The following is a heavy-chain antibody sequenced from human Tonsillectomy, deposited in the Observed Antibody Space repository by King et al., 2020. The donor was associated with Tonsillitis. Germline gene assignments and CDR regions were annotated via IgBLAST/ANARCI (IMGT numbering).Heavy chain of an antibody. D-gene: IGHD3-22*01. CDR3: ARGGIYYDSSGYLPSY. CDR1: GYTFTGYY. J-gene: IGHJ4*02. V-gene: IGHV1-2*02. CDR2: INPNSGGT. Sequence: QLVQSGAEVKKPGASVKVSCKASGYTFTGYYMHWVRQAPGQGLEWMGWINPNSGGTNYAQKFQGRVTMTRDTSISTAYMEPSRLRSDDTAVYYCARGGIYYDSSGYLPSYWGQGTLVTVSS.